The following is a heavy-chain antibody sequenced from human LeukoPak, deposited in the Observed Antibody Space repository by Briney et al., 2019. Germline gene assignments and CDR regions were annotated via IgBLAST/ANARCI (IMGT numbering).Heavy chain of an antibody. D-gene: IGHD5-18*01. CDR3: ASNPLGWIQLWPQSRTEYNWFDP. CDR1: GFTFSSYE. J-gene: IGHJ5*02. Sequence: GGSLRLSCAASGFTFSSYEMNWVRQAPGKGLEWVSYISSSSSTIYYADSVKGRFTISRDNAKNSLYLQMNSLRAEDTAVYYCASNPLGWIQLWPQSRTEYNWFDPWGQGTLVTVSS. CDR2: ISSSSSTI. V-gene: IGHV3-48*03.